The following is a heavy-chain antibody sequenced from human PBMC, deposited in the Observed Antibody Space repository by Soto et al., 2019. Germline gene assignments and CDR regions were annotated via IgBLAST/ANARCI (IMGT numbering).Heavy chain of an antibody. V-gene: IGHV3-72*01. D-gene: IGHD6-13*01. Sequence: LSLTCTVSGVSSNNYCLSWVRQAPGKGLEWVGRSRNKPKKYTTEYATSVKGRFTISRDDSKNSLYLQMNSLKNEDTAVYYCARISAATSNAFDIWGQGTMVTVSS. CDR1: GVSSNNYC. J-gene: IGHJ3*02. CDR2: SRNKPKKYTT. CDR3: ARISAATSNAFDI.